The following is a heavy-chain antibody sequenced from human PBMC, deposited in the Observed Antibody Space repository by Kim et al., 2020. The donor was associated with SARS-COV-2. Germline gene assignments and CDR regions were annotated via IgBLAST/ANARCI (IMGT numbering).Heavy chain of an antibody. J-gene: IGHJ4*02. CDR3: ATDRGAGYSGYHNLLDY. D-gene: IGHD5-12*01. CDR2: MYYTGNT. CDR1: GGSIRSYF. Sequence: SETLSLTCTVSGGSIRSYFWSWIRQPPGKGLEWIGYMYYTGNTNYNPSLKSRVTMSRDTSKKQFSLTLTSVTAADTAVYYCATDRGAGYSGYHNLLDYWGQGILVSVSS. V-gene: IGHV4-59*13.